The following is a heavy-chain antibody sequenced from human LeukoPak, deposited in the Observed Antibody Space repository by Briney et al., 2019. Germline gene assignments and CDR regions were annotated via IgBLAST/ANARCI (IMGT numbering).Heavy chain of an antibody. J-gene: IGHJ3*02. CDR1: GGSFSGFY. Sequence: SETLSLTCAVYGGSFSGFYWSWLRQPPGQGLEWIGEINHSGSTNYNPSLKSRVTMSVDTSKNQFSLKLSSVTAADTAVYYCARDSAYSSSWYSLAFDIWGQGTMVTVSS. CDR2: INHSGST. D-gene: IGHD6-13*01. V-gene: IGHV4-34*01. CDR3: ARDSAYSSSWYSLAFDI.